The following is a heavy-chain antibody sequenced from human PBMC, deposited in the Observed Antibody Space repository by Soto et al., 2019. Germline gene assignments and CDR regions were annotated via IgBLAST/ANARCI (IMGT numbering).Heavy chain of an antibody. CDR3: AKGGGYSSSRMAKDDAFDI. CDR2: ISWNSGSI. J-gene: IGHJ3*02. D-gene: IGHD6-13*01. Sequence: PGGSLRLSCAASVFPFDDYAMHWVRQAPGKGLEWVSGISWNSGSIGYADSVKGRFTISRDNAKNSLYLQMNSLRAEDTALYYCAKGGGYSSSRMAKDDAFDIWGQGTMVTVSS. CDR1: VFPFDDYA. V-gene: IGHV3-9*01.